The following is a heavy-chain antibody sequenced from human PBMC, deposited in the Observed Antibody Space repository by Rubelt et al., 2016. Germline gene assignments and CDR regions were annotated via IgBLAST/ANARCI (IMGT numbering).Heavy chain of an antibody. J-gene: IGHJ4*02. CDR3: AGFSPAVDY. CDR2: IFHSCST. Sequence: RLQESGPGLVKPSETLSLTCTVSGYSISSGNYWGWIRQPPGKGLEWIGSIFHSCSTSYQPSLTSRITITVDTSKNQFSLKLISVTAADTAGYFCAGFSPAVDYWGQGTLVTVSS. CDR1: GYSISSGNY. D-gene: IGHD2-2*01. V-gene: IGHV4-38-2*02.